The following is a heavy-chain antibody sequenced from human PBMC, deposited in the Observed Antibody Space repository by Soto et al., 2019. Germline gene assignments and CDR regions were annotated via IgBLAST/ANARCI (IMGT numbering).Heavy chain of an antibody. CDR2: IYYSGST. D-gene: IGHD7-27*01. Sequence: QLQLQESGPGLVKPSETLSLTCTVSGGSISSSSYFWGWIRQPPGKGLEWIGTIYYSGSTYYNPSLQXRXTXSXHTSQNQFSLKLSSVTAADTAVDYCATNWGPDAFDIWGQGTMVTVSS. CDR3: ATNWGPDAFDI. CDR1: GGSISSSSYF. J-gene: IGHJ3*02. V-gene: IGHV4-39*01.